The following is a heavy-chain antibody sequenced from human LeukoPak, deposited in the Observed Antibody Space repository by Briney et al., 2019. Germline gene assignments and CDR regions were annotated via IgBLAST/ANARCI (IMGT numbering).Heavy chain of an antibody. CDR3: ARDMLAVPSNWFDP. CDR2: IYPSTGGT. Sequence: VASVKVSCKASGYTFTGSYLHWVRQAPGQGLEWMGWIYPSTGGTNYGQRFQGRVTMTRDTSISTAYMELSGLRSDDTAVYFCARDMLAVPSNWFDPWGQGTLVTVSS. D-gene: IGHD2-8*01. CDR1: GYTFTGSY. J-gene: IGHJ5*02. V-gene: IGHV1-2*02.